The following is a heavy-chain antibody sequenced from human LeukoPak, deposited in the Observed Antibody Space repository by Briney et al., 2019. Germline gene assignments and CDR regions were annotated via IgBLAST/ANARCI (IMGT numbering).Heavy chain of an antibody. CDR3: ARDSTLDAFDI. CDR2: IKQDGGEK. Sequence: GGSLRLSCAASGFTFSNYWMNWVRQAPGKGLEWVANIKQDGGEKSYVDSVKGRFTISRDNAKNSLYLQMNSLRAEDTAVYYCARDSTLDAFDIWGQGTMVTVSS. D-gene: IGHD3-3*02. J-gene: IGHJ3*02. V-gene: IGHV3-7*01. CDR1: GFTFSNYW.